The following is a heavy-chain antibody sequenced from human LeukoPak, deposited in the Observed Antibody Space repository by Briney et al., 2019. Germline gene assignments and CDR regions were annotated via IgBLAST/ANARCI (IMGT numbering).Heavy chain of an antibody. Sequence: LSLTCAVSGGSISSGGYSWSWIRQPPGKGLEWVSYISSSGSTIYYADSVKGRFTISRDNAKNSLYLQMNSLRAEDTAVYYCASMGVFDYWGQGTLVTVSS. D-gene: IGHD1-26*01. CDR3: ASMGVFDY. V-gene: IGHV3-11*04. CDR2: ISSSGSTI. CDR1: GGSISSGGYS. J-gene: IGHJ4*02.